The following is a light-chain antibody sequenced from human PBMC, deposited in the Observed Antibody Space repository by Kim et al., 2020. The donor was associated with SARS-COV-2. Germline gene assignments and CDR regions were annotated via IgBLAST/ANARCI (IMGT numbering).Light chain of an antibody. V-gene: IGLV10-54*01. Sequence: QTATNTCGGTSNEVGNEGATWLQQHQGQPPKLRSSRNNNRPSRISERFSASRSGDTASMAITGLQPEDEADYYCSAWDSSVSAWGFGGGTLLAV. CDR1: SNEVGNEG. CDR3: SAWDSSVSAWG. CDR2: RNN. J-gene: IGLJ3*02.